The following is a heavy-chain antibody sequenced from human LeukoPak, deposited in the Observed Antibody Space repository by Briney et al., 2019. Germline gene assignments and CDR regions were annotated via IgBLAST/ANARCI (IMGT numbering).Heavy chain of an antibody. D-gene: IGHD6-13*01. V-gene: IGHV4-34*01. J-gene: IGHJ4*02. CDR2: INHSGST. Sequence: PSETLSLTCAVYGGSFSGYYWSWIRQPPGKGLEWIGEINHSGSTNYNPSLKSRVTISVDTSKNQFSLKLSSVTAADTAVYYCAREPTIAAAGIDYWGQGTLVTVSS. CDR1: GGSFSGYY. CDR3: AREPTIAAAGIDY.